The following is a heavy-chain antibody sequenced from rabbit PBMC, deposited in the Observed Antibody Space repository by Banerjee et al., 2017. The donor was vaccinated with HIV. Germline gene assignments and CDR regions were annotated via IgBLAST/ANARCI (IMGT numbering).Heavy chain of an antibody. D-gene: IGHD4-1*01. CDR1: GFTLSSYYM. CDR3: ARDLAGVIGWNFNL. V-gene: IGHV1S45*01. J-gene: IGHJ4*01. Sequence: QEQLEESAGGLVQPGGSLKLSCKASGFTLSSYYMNWVRQAPGKGLEWIACINTATGKAVYASWAKGRFTISKTSSTTVPLQMTSLTAADTATYFCARDLAGVIGWNFNLWGQGTLVTVS. CDR2: INTATGKA.